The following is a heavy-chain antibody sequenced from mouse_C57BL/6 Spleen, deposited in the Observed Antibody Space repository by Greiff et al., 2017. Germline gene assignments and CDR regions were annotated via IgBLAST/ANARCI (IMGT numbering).Heavy chain of an antibody. V-gene: IGHV1-69*01. CDR2: IDHSDSYT. Sequence: QVHVKQPGAELVMPGASVKLSCKASGYTFTSYWMHWVKQRPGQGLEWIGEIDHSDSYTNYNQKFKGKSTLTVDKSSSTAYMQLSSLTSEDSAVYYCARYTTVVNFEVWGTGTTVTVSS. CDR3: ARYTTVVNFEV. J-gene: IGHJ1*03. D-gene: IGHD1-1*01. CDR1: GYTFTSYW.